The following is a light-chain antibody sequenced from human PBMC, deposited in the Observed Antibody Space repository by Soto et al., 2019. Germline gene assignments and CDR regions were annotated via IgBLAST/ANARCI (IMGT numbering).Light chain of an antibody. V-gene: IGKV3-11*01. J-gene: IGKJ1*01. CDR1: QSVSSY. Sequence: EIVLTQSPATLSLSPGERATLSCRASQSVSSYLAWYQQKPGQAPRLLIYDASNRSTGIPARFSGSGFGTDFTLTISSLGPEDFAVYDCQQRSNWPPWTFGQGTKVEIK. CDR2: DAS. CDR3: QQRSNWPPWT.